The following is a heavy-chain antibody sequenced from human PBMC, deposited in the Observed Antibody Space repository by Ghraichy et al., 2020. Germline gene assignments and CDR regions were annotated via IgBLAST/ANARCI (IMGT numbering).Heavy chain of an antibody. CDR2: ISGSGGST. Sequence: GGSLRLSCAASGFTFSSYAMSWVRQAPGKGLEWVSAISGSGGSTYYADSVKGRFTISRDNSKNTLYLQMNSLRAEDTAVYYCAKPTGSGYSYYYYHGMDVWGQGTTVTVSS. CDR3: AKPTGSGYSYYYYHGMDV. CDR1: GFTFSSYA. J-gene: IGHJ6*02. V-gene: IGHV3-23*01. D-gene: IGHD3-22*01.